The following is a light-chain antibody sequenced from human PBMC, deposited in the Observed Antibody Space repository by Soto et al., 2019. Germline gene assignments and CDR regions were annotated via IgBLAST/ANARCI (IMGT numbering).Light chain of an antibody. CDR1: SSDVGTNNY. V-gene: IGLV2-8*01. J-gene: IGLJ1*01. CDR2: EVT. CDR3: SSHTDSAFHV. Sequence: QSVLTQPPSATGSPGQSVTISCTGTSSDVGTNNYVSWYQQHPGKAPKLLIFEVTKRPPGVPDRFSGSKSDNTASLTVSGLQAEDEADYYCSSHTDSAFHVFGTGTKVTVL.